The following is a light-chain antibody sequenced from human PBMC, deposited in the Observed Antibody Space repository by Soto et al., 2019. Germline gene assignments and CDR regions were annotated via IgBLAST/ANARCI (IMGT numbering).Light chain of an antibody. CDR1: SSNIGAGYD. Sequence: QSVLTQPPSVSGAPGQRVTISCTGSSSNIGAGYDVHWYQHLPGTAPKLLIYGNSNRPSGVPDRFSGSKSGTSASLAITGLRAEDEADYDCQSYDSSLSGYVFGTGTKLTVL. J-gene: IGLJ1*01. CDR3: QSYDSSLSGYV. V-gene: IGLV1-40*01. CDR2: GNS.